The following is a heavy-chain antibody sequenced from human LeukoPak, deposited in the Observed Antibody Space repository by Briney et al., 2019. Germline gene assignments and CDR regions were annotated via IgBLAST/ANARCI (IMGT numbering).Heavy chain of an antibody. V-gene: IGHV3-48*03. CDR2: ISSSGSTI. CDR1: GFTFSSYE. J-gene: IGHJ6*02. Sequence: GGSLRLSCAASGFTFSSYEMNWVRQAPGKGLEWVSYISSSGSTIYYADSVKGRFTISRDNAKNSLYLQTNSLRAEDTAVYYCARDTQGYSGYVAYYYGMDVWGQGTTVTVSS. CDR3: ARDTQGYSGYVAYYYGMDV. D-gene: IGHD5-12*01.